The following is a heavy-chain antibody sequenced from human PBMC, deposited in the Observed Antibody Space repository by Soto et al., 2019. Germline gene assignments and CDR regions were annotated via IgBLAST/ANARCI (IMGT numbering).Heavy chain of an antibody. Sequence: SVKVSCKASGGTFGNSAISWVRQAPGQGLEWMGGIIPIFPTPDYAQKFQGRVTITADESTGTAYMELSSLRSEDTAVYYCARGRDIVLVPAAFLVDVWGQGTTVTDSS. D-gene: IGHD2-2*01. J-gene: IGHJ6*02. CDR2: IIPIFPTP. V-gene: IGHV1-69*13. CDR3: ARGRDIVLVPAAFLVDV. CDR1: GGTFGNSA.